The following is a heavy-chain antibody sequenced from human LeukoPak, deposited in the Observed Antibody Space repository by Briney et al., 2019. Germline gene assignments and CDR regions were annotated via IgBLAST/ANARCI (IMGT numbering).Heavy chain of an antibody. D-gene: IGHD3-22*01. CDR2: IHSSGNS. CDR1: TGSVNSGVYY. CDR3: AKHEGSYYDKSGYTSDF. V-gene: IGHV4-39*01. J-gene: IGHJ4*02. Sequence: SETLSLTCSVSTGSVNSGVYYWGWVRQPPGKGLEWIGSIHSSGNSYCNPSLKSRVTLSVDTSKNQFSLKLSSVTAAGRAVYYCAKHEGSYYDKSGYTSDFWGLGTLVTVSS.